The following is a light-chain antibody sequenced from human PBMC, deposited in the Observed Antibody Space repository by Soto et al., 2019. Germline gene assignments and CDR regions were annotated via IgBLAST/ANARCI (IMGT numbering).Light chain of an antibody. Sequence: QSALTQPRSVSGSPGQSVTISCTGTSSDVGGYDYVSWYLHHPGKAPKVLIYGVNKRPLGVPDRFSGSKSGNTASLTISGLQAEDEADYYCCSNAGRYTGVFGGGTKLTVL. CDR2: GVN. V-gene: IGLV2-11*01. J-gene: IGLJ2*01. CDR3: CSNAGRYTGV. CDR1: SSDVGGYDY.